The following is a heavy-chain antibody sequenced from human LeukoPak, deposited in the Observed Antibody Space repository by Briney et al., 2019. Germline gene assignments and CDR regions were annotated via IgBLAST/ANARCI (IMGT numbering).Heavy chain of an antibody. CDR2: ISYDGRNQ. J-gene: IGHJ4*02. Sequence: GGSLRLSCAASGFSFTTYGMHWVRKAPLKGLEWLAAISYDGRNQNYADSVKGRFTIFRDNSQNTLYLQMNSLRAGDTALYYCVKDRTINGRSSPFDSWGQGTLVTVSS. CDR1: GFSFTTYG. CDR3: VKDRTINGRSSPFDS. D-gene: IGHD1-26*01. V-gene: IGHV3-30*18.